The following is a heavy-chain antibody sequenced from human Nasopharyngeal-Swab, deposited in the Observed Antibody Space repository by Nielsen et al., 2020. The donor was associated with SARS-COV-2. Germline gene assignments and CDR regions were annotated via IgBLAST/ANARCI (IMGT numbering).Heavy chain of an antibody. D-gene: IGHD1-26*01. V-gene: IGHV1-24*01. CDR1: GYTLTELS. Sequence: ASVKVSCKVSGYTLTELSMHWVRQAPGKGLEWMGGFDPEDGETIYAQKFQGRVTMTEDTSTGTAYMELSSLRSEDTAVYYCATELAYLRNSGSFRYLVYWGQGTLVTVTS. J-gene: IGHJ4*02. CDR2: FDPEDGET. CDR3: ATELAYLRNSGSFRYLVY.